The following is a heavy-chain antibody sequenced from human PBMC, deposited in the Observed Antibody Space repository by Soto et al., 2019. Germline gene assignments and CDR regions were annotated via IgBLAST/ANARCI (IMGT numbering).Heavy chain of an antibody. J-gene: IGHJ4*02. CDR1: GFTFSSYW. V-gene: IGHV3-7*01. Sequence: QPWGSLRLSCAASGFTFSSYWMSWVRQAPGKGLEWVANIKQDGSEKYYVDSVKGRFTISRDNAKNSLYLQMNSLRAEDTAVYYCARVVRYYYDSSGYLDYWGQGTLVTVSS. D-gene: IGHD3-22*01. CDR2: IKQDGSEK. CDR3: ARVVRYYYDSSGYLDY.